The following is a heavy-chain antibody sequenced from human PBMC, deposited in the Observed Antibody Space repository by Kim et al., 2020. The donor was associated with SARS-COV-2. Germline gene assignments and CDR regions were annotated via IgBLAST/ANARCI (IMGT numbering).Heavy chain of an antibody. D-gene: IGHD2-2*01. Sequence: ASVKVSCKASGYTFTSYDINWVRQATGQGLEWMGWMNPNSGNTGYAQKFQGRVTMTRNTAISTAYMELSSLIAEYTAVYYCASTPTGYCSSTSCYADYYYYYGMDVWGQGNTVTVPP. V-gene: IGHV1-8*01. CDR3: ASTPTGYCSSTSCYADYYYYYGMDV. CDR1: GYTFTSYD. CDR2: MNPNSGNT. J-gene: IGHJ6*01.